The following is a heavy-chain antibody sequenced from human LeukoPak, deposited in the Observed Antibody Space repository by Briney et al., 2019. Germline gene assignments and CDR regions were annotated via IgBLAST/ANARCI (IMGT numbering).Heavy chain of an antibody. D-gene: IGHD5-18*01. CDR1: GGSISSSSYY. V-gene: IGHV4-39*01. CDR3: ARGDTAMGD. J-gene: IGHJ4*02. CDR2: IYYSGST. Sequence: SETLSLTCTVSGGSISSSSYYWGGIRQPRGKGLEWIGRIYYSGSTYYNPSLTSLVTISVDTSKNQFSLKLRSVTAADTAVYYCARGDTAMGDWGQGTLVTVSS.